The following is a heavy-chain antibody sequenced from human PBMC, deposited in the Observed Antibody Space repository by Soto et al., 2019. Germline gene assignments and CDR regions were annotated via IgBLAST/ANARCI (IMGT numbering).Heavy chain of an antibody. V-gene: IGHV4-34*01. J-gene: IGHJ5*02. CDR1: GGSFSGYY. Sequence: QVQLQQWGAGLLKPSETLSLTCAVYGGSFSGYYWSWIRQPPGKGLEWIGEINHSGSTNYNPSLKSRVTISVETSKNQCALKLSSVTAADTAVYYCASHLYGSWSHTNWFDPWGQGTLVTVSS. CDR3: ASHLYGSWSHTNWFDP. CDR2: INHSGST. D-gene: IGHD3-10*01.